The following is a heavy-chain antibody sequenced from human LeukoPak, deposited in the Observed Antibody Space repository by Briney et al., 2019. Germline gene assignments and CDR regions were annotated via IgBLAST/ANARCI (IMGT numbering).Heavy chain of an antibody. D-gene: IGHD3-22*01. J-gene: IGHJ4*02. V-gene: IGHV3-33*01. CDR3: AAVSGYDSSGYGY. CDR2: IWYDGNNK. Sequence: GGSLRLSCAASGFTFSNYGMHWVRQAPGKGLEWVAVIWYDGNNKYYADSVKGRFTISRDNSKNTLFLQMNSLRAEDTAVYYCAAVSGYDSSGYGYWGQGTLVTVSS. CDR1: GFTFSNYG.